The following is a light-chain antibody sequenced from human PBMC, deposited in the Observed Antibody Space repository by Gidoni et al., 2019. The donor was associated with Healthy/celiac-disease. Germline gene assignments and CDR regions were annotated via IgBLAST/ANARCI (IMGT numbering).Light chain of an antibody. CDR3: QQYGSSPYT. Sequence: ELVLTQSPGTLSLSPGERATLSCRASQSVSSSYLAWYQQKPGQAPRLLIDGASSRATGIPDRFSGGGSGTDFTLTISRLEPEDFAVYYCQQYGSSPYTFXXXTKXEIK. CDR1: QSVSSSY. J-gene: IGKJ2*01. CDR2: GAS. V-gene: IGKV3-20*01.